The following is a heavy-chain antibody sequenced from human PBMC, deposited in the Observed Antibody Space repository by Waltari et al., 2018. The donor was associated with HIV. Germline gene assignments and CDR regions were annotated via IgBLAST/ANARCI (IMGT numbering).Heavy chain of an antibody. J-gene: IGHJ5*02. V-gene: IGHV4-39*07. CDR2: NYYSGGT. CDR1: GGSISSPNYY. D-gene: IGHD6-13*01. Sequence: QLQLQESGPGLVKPSETLSLTCTVSGGSISSPNYYWGWIRQPPGKGLEWIGNNYYSGGTHERPSLKSGVARSVDTAKSQFALKLSAGSAADTAVYDCARATQYSSSWTTQRRRWFDPWGQGTLVTVSS. CDR3: ARATQYSSSWTTQRRRWFDP.